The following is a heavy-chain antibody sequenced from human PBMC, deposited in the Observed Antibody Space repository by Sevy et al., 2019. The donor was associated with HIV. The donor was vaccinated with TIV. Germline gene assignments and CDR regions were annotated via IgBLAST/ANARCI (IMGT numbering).Heavy chain of an antibody. V-gene: IGHV1-8*01. CDR2: MNPNSGNT. CDR3: ARASWEGDAFDI. Sequence: ASVKVSCKASGYTFTSYDINWVRQATGQGLEWMGWMNPNSGNTGYAQKFQGRVTMTRNTSISTVYMELSSLRSEDTAVYYCARASWEGDAFDIWGQGTMVTVSS. D-gene: IGHD1-26*01. CDR1: GYTFTSYD. J-gene: IGHJ3*02.